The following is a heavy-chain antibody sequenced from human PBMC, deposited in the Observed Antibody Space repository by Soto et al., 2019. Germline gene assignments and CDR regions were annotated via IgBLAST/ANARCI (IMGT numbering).Heavy chain of an antibody. J-gene: IGHJ5*02. Sequence: QVQLVQSGAEVKKPGASVKVSCKTSGYTFTSYYISWVRQAPGQGLEWMGWISAYNDNTNYAQKLQGRVTMTTDTSTSPAYMELRSLRSAATAVYYRARDLPPSDPWGPGTPVTVSS. V-gene: IGHV1-18*01. CDR2: ISAYNDNT. CDR3: ARDLPPSDP. CDR1: GYTFTSYY.